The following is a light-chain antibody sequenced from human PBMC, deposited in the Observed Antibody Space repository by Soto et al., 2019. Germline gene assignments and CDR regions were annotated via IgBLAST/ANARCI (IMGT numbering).Light chain of an antibody. V-gene: IGKV1-27*01. CDR2: SAS. CDR1: QDISVY. Sequence: DIQMPQSPSSLSASVGDRVTITCRASQDISVYLAWYQQKPEKVPKLLIYSASTLQSGVPSRFSGSGSGTVFTLTISSLQPEDVATYFCQKCNTAPLTFGQGTRLEIK. J-gene: IGKJ5*01. CDR3: QKCNTAPLT.